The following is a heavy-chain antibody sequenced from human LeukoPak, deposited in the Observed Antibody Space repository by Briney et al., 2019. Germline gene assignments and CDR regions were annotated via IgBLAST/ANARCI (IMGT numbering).Heavy chain of an antibody. CDR3: ARGRSGAAGLYYFDY. V-gene: IGHV3-21*01. CDR1: GFTFSSYS. Sequence: PGGSLRLSCAASGFTFSSYSMNWVRQAPGKGLEWVSSISSSSSYIYYADSVKGRFTISRDNAKNSLYLQMNSLRAEDTAVYYCARGRSGAAGLYYFDYWGQGTLVTVSS. J-gene: IGHJ4*02. D-gene: IGHD4-17*01. CDR2: ISSSSSYI.